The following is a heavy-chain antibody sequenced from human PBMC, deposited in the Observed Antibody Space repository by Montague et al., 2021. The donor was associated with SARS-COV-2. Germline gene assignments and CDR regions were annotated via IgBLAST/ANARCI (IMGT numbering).Heavy chain of an antibody. CDR3: ATLFDA. J-gene: IGHJ5*02. V-gene: IGHV3-74*01. CDR2: ISSGGSST. CDR1: GFTFSSYW. Sequence: SLRLSCAASGFTFSSYWMHWVRQAPGKGLVWVSRISSGGSSTSYADSVKGRFTISRDNAKDTLYLQMNSLRAEDTAVYYCATLFDAWGQGTLVTVSS.